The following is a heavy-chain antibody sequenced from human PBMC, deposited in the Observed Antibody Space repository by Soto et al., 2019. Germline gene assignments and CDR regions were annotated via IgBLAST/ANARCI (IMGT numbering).Heavy chain of an antibody. V-gene: IGHV3-7*04. Sequence: EVQLVESGGGLVQPGGSLRLSCAASGFTFNNYWMTWVLQAPGQGLEWVANIMKDGSLTEYVDLVKGRFTISRVNVKNSLDLQMDRLRVEDTAIYYCVRNDGWYRLDSWGQGSLVIVSS. CDR1: GFTFNNYW. CDR3: VRNDGWYRLDS. J-gene: IGHJ4*02. CDR2: IMKDGSLT. D-gene: IGHD6-19*01.